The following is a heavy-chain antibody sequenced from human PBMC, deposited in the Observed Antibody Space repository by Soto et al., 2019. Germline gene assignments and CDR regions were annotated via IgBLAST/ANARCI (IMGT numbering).Heavy chain of an antibody. J-gene: IGHJ6*02. CDR1: GFTFSNYA. D-gene: IGHD6-19*01. CDR3: ASYRSGEWGSSSYSGVDV. Sequence: QGQLVESGGGVVQPGRSLRLSCAASGFTFSNYAVHWVRQAPVRGLEWASVISTDGGIKNYAESVKGRFTISRDNCKNRLYLQMNSVRVEDTAVYFCASYRSGEWGSSSYSGVDVWGQGTPVTVSS. CDR2: ISTDGGIK. V-gene: IGHV3-30-3*01.